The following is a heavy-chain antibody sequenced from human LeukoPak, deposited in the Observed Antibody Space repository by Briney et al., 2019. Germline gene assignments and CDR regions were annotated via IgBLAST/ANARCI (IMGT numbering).Heavy chain of an antibody. D-gene: IGHD1-26*01. Sequence: SETLSLTCTVSGGSVRSYYWSWIRQPPGEGREWIAYIHNSGGTNYNPSLKSRVTISVDTSKNQFSLKLRSVTAADTAVYYCVRDWEGFNFDIWGQGTMVTVSS. CDR1: GGSVRSYY. CDR3: VRDWEGFNFDI. V-gene: IGHV4-59*02. J-gene: IGHJ3*02. CDR2: IHNSGGT.